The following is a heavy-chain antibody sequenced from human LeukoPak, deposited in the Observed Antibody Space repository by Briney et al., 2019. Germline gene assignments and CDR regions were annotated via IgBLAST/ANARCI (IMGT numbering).Heavy chain of an antibody. CDR2: IYSNGDT. J-gene: IGHJ4*02. D-gene: IGHD3-22*01. CDR1: GDSISSGSYY. CDR3: AREEFLHEIDSSGYFVY. Sequence: SETLSLTCTVSGDSISSGSYYWSWIRQPAGKGLEWIGRIYSNGDTKFNPSLTSRVTMSVDTSKNQFSLKLTSLTAADTAVYYCAREEFLHEIDSSGYFVYWGQGTLVTVSS. V-gene: IGHV4-61*02.